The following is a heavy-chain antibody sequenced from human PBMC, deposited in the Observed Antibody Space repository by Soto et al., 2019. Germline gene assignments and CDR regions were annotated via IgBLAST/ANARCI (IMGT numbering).Heavy chain of an antibody. CDR2: ISYDGSNK. D-gene: IGHD5-12*01. CDR3: AREGVGVYSGYDLDAFDI. Sequence: QVQLVESGGGVVQPGRSLRLSCAASGFTFSSYAMHWVRQAPGKGLEWVAVISYDGSNKYYADSVKGRFTISRDNSKNTLYLQMNSLRAEDTAVYYCAREGVGVYSGYDLDAFDIWGQGTMVTVSS. J-gene: IGHJ3*02. CDR1: GFTFSSYA. V-gene: IGHV3-30-3*01.